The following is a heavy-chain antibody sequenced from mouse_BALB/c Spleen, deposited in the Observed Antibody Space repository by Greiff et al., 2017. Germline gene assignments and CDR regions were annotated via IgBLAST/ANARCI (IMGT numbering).Heavy chain of an antibody. CDR1: GFTFSSYT. J-gene: IGHJ1*01. Sequence: DVKLVESGGGLVKPGGSLKLSCAASGFTFSSYTMSWVRQTPEKRLEWVATLSSGCSYTYYPDSVKGRFTIARDNAKNTLYLQMSKLKSEDTAVYYCTRVEAKITGWYFDVWGAGTTVTVSS. D-gene: IGHD2-4*01. V-gene: IGHV5-6-4*01. CDR3: TRVEAKITGWYFDV. CDR2: LSSGCSYT.